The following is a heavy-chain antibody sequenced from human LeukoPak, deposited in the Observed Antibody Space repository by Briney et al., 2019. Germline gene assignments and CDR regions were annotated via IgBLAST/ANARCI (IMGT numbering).Heavy chain of an antibody. CDR1: GYTFTSYD. D-gene: IGHD1-26*01. Sequence: ASVKVSCKASGYTFTSYDINWVRQATGQGLEWMGWMNPNSGNTGYAQKFQGRVTITRNTSISTAYMELSSLRSEDTAVYYCARINLGATMDFDYWGQGTLVTVSS. V-gene: IGHV1-8*03. CDR3: ARINLGATMDFDY. CDR2: MNPNSGNT. J-gene: IGHJ4*02.